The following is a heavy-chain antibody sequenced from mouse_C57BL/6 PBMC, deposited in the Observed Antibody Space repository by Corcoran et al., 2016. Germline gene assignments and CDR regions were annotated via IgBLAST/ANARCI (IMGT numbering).Heavy chain of an antibody. CDR1: GFTFSDYY. D-gene: IGHD1-1*01. V-gene: IGHV1-26*01. Sequence: EVQLQQSAPELVKPGASVKISCKASGFTFSDYYMNWVKQSHGKSLEWIGDINPNNGGTSYNQKFKGKATLTVDKSSSTAYMELRSLTSEDSAVYYCARNYYGSSPFDYWGQGTTLTVSS. CDR3: ARNYYGSSPFDY. CDR2: INPNNGGT. J-gene: IGHJ2*01.